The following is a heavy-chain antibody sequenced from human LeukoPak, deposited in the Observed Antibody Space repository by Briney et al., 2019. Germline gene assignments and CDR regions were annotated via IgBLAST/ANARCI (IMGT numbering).Heavy chain of an antibody. J-gene: IGHJ4*02. CDR1: GFTFSDYY. D-gene: IGHD3-22*01. V-gene: IGHV3-53*01. CDR3: ARSDYYDSSALDY. Sequence: PGGSLRLSCAASGFTFSDYYMSWVRQAPGKGLEWVSVIYSGGSTYYADSVKGRFTISRDNSKNTLYLQMNSLRAEDTAVYYCARSDYYDSSALDYWGQGTLVTVSS. CDR2: IYSGGST.